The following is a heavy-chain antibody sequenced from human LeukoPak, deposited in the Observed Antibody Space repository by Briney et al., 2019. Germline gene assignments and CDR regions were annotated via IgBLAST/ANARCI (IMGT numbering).Heavy chain of an antibody. Sequence: AESLRLSCAASGFTFNNYSMNWVRQPPGKGLDWVSSISGGGETTYYADSAKGRFTVSRANSKHTLYLQMNRLRAEDTAVYYCARDYADYVGYFFFDYWGQGTLVTVSS. J-gene: IGHJ4*02. CDR2: ISGGGETT. CDR3: ARDYADYVGYFFFDY. D-gene: IGHD4-17*01. V-gene: IGHV3-23*01. CDR1: GFTFNNYS.